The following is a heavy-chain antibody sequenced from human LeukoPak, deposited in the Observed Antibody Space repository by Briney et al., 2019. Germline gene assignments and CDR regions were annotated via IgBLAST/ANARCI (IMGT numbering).Heavy chain of an antibody. Sequence: GESLKISCKGSGYSFTSYWISWVRQVPGKGLEWMGRIDPSDSYTNYSPSFQGHVTISADKSISTAYLQCSSLKASDTAMYYCARRVQDGIAVAGKTIDYWGQGTLVTVSS. V-gene: IGHV5-10-1*01. J-gene: IGHJ4*02. CDR1: GYSFTSYW. D-gene: IGHD6-19*01. CDR3: ARRVQDGIAVAGKTIDY. CDR2: IDPSDSYT.